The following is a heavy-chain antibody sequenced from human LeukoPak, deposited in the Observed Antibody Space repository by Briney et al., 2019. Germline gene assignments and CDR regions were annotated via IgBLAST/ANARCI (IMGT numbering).Heavy chain of an antibody. V-gene: IGHV4-59*08. CDR2: VYKTGHT. CDR3: ARRDSLDWTFDY. D-gene: IGHD1-1*01. CDR1: DNSISSFY. Sequence: SETLSLTCTVSDNSISSFYWSWIRQPPGKGLEWIGFVYKTGHTNYNPSLKSRVALSLDGSKSQVSLRLTSVTAADTAVYYCARRDSLDWTFDYWGQGTLVTVSS. J-gene: IGHJ4*02.